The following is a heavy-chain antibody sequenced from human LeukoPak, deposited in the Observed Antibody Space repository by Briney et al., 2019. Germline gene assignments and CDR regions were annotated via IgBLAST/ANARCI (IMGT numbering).Heavy chain of an antibody. CDR1: GYTVTEVS. Sequence: ASVTVSCKVSGYTVTEVSMQWVRQAPGKGLEGMGGFDPEEGEIVYAQKFQGRITMTEDTSTDTAYMDLSSLRPEDTAIYYCATEAVSLVSSGYRNFDYWGQGTLVTVSS. CDR3: ATEAVSLVSSGYRNFDY. D-gene: IGHD6-25*01. CDR2: FDPEEGEI. V-gene: IGHV1-24*01. J-gene: IGHJ4*02.